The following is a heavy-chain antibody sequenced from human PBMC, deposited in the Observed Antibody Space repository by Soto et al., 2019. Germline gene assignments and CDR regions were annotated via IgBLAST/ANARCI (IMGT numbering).Heavy chain of an antibody. Sequence: ASVKVSCKASGYTFTDYDINWVRQAPGQGLEWMGWVSPNSGNTVYAQKFQDRVTMTRDTSISTAYMELSNLRFEDTAMYYCACCCLKRQIPRCFAFWGAGALVTV. J-gene: IGHJ1*01. CDR1: GYTFTDYD. CDR2: VSPNSGNT. V-gene: IGHV1-8*01. CDR3: ACCCLKRQIPRCFAF. D-gene: IGHD2-15*01.